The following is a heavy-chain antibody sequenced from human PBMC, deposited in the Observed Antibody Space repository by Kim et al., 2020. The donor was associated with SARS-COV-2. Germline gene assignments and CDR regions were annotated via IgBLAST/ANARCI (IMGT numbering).Heavy chain of an antibody. D-gene: IGHD3-16*02. CDR2: ISSSSSYI. CDR3: ATDTYDYVWGSYRSRGY. V-gene: IGHV3-21*01. CDR1: GFTFSSYS. Sequence: GGSLRLSCAASGFTFSSYSMNWVRQAPGKGLEWVSSISSSSSYIYYADSVKGRFTISRDNAKNSLYLQMNSLRAEDTAVYYCATDTYDYVWGSYRSRGYWGQGTLVTVSS. J-gene: IGHJ4*02.